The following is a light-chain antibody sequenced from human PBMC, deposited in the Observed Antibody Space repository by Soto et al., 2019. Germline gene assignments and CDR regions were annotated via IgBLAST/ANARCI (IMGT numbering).Light chain of an antibody. CDR3: ETGGRDIWG. CDR2: VEGSGNY. CDR1: SGNSDDL. J-gene: IGLJ3*02. Sequence: QSVLTQSSSASASLGSSVKLTCTLSSGNSDDLIAWHQQQPGKAPRYMMKVEGSGNYKRGSGVPDRFSGSSSGADRYLTISNLQSEDEAYYYCETGGRDIWGFGGGTKLTVL. V-gene: IGLV4-60*03.